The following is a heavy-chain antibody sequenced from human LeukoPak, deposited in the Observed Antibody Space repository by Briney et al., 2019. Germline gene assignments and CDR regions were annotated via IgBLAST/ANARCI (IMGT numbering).Heavy chain of an antibody. Sequence: SETLSLTCAVYGGSFSGYYWSWIRQPPGKGLEWIGEINHSGSTNYNPSLKSRVTISVDTSKNQFSLKLSSVTAADTAVYYCARGRAARPMYYFDYWGQGTLVTVSP. J-gene: IGHJ4*02. V-gene: IGHV4-34*01. CDR3: ARGRAARPMYYFDY. D-gene: IGHD6-6*01. CDR1: GGSFSGYY. CDR2: INHSGST.